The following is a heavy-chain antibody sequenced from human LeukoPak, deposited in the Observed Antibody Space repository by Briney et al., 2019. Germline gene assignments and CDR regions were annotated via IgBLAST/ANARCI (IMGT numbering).Heavy chain of an antibody. Sequence: GASVKVSCKASGYTFTGYHMHWVRQAPGQGLEWMGRINPNSGGTNYAQKFQGRVTMTRDTSISTAYMELSRLRSDDTAVYYCARDSAMVVAATDVGNWFDPWGQGTLVTVSS. CDR1: GYTFTGYH. D-gene: IGHD2-15*01. CDR2: INPNSGGT. V-gene: IGHV1-2*06. J-gene: IGHJ5*02. CDR3: ARDSAMVVAATDVGNWFDP.